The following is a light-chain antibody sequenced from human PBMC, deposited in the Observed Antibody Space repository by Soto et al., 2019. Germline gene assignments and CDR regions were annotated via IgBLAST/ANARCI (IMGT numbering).Light chain of an antibody. CDR3: QQSHSTPRT. CDR1: QNIATY. J-gene: IGKJ4*01. Sequence: DIQMTQSPSSLSASVGDRVTISCRASQNIATYLNWYQQKPGKAPNLLISAASNLQPGVPLRFSGIGSGTDFTLTINGLQPADFGTYYCQQSHSTPRTFGGGTKVEIK. V-gene: IGKV1-39*01. CDR2: AAS.